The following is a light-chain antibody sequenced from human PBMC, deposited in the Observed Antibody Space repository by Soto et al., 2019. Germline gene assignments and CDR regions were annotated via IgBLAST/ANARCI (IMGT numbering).Light chain of an antibody. CDR2: GNT. J-gene: IGLJ2*01. V-gene: IGLV1-40*01. CDR1: SSNIGAGYD. Sequence: QSVLTQPASVSGAPGQRVTISCTGSSSNIGAGYDVHWYQQLPGRAPKLLIYGNTNRPSGVPDRFSGSKSGTSASLAITGLQAEDEADYYCLSFDSSLSVVFGGGTKVTVL. CDR3: LSFDSSLSVV.